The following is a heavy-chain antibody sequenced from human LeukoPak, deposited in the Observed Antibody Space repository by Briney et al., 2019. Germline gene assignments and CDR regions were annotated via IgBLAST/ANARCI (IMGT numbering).Heavy chain of an antibody. CDR1: GYTFRNYG. Sequence: ASVKVSCKASGYTFRNYGISWVRQAPGQGLEWMGWISAYNGDTHYAQKVRGRVIMTTDTSTSTAYMELRSLRSDDTAVYYCARDPSNTSGYQIYFDYWGQGTLVTVSS. V-gene: IGHV1-18*01. J-gene: IGHJ4*02. D-gene: IGHD3-3*01. CDR3: ARDPSNTSGYQIYFDY. CDR2: ISAYNGDT.